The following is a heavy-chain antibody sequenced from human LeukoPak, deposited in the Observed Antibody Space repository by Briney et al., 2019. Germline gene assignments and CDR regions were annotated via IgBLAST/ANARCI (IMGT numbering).Heavy chain of an antibody. J-gene: IGHJ4*02. Sequence: GGSLRLSCAASGNYWMHWVRQAPGKGLVWVSHINSDGSWTSYADSVKGRFTISKDNAKNTVYLQMNSLRAEDTAVYYCVSFYETYWGRGNLVSASS. CDR1: GNYW. V-gene: IGHV3-74*01. CDR2: INSDGSWT. D-gene: IGHD2/OR15-2a*01. CDR3: VSFYETY.